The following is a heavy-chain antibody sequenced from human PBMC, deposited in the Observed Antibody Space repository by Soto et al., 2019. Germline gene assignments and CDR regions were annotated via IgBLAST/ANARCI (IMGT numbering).Heavy chain of an antibody. Sequence: QVQLVQSGAEVKKPGASVKVSCKASGYTFTSYYMHWVRQAPGQGLEWMGIINPSGGSTSYAQKFQGRVTMTRDTSTSTVYMELSSLRSEDTAVYYCTLGDSSGWYGYYYYYGMDVWGQGTTVTVSS. D-gene: IGHD6-19*01. J-gene: IGHJ6*02. CDR1: GYTFTSYY. V-gene: IGHV1-46*01. CDR3: TLGDSSGWYGYYYYYGMDV. CDR2: INPSGGST.